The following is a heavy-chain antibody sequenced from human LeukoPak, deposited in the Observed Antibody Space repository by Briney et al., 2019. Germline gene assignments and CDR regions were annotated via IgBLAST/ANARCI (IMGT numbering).Heavy chain of an antibody. D-gene: IGHD3-10*01. V-gene: IGHV4-38-2*02. CDR3: ARDRARYGSGIFDY. CDR1: GYSISSGYY. CDR2: IYHSGST. Sequence: SETLSLTCTVSGYSISSGYYWGWIRQPPGKGLEWIGSIYHSGSTYYNPSLKSRVTISVDTSKNQFSLRLTSVTAADTAVYYCARDRARYGSGIFDYWGQGILVTVSS. J-gene: IGHJ4*02.